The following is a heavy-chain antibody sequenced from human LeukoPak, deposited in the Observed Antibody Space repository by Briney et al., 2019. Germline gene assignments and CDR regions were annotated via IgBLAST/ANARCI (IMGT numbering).Heavy chain of an antibody. CDR3: AKDGAGYYMDV. J-gene: IGHJ6*03. CDR2: ISYDGSNK. CDR1: GFTFSRYD. Sequence: PGGSLRLSCVASGFTFSRYDMHWVRQAPGKGLEWVAVISYDGSNKYYADSVKGRFTISRDNSKNTLYLQMNSLRAEDTAVYYCAKDGAGYYMDVWGKGTTVTVSS. V-gene: IGHV3-30*18.